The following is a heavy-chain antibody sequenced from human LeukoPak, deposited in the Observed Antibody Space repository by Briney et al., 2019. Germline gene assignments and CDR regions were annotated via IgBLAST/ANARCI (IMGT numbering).Heavy chain of an antibody. CDR2: INFSGGTT. D-gene: IGHD5-12*01. Sequence: ASVKVSCKASGYTFTSYYMHWVRQAPGQGLEWMGIINFSGGTTSYPQKFQGRVTMTRDTSTSTAYMELRSLRSDDTAVYYCARDSGNYYYYYGMDVWGQGTTVTVSS. V-gene: IGHV1-46*01. CDR1: GYTFTSYY. CDR3: ARDSGNYYYYYGMDV. J-gene: IGHJ6*02.